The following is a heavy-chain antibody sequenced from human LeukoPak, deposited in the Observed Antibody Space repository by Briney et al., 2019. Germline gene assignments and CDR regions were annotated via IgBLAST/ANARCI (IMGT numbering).Heavy chain of an antibody. J-gene: IGHJ4*02. D-gene: IGHD3-10*01. CDR1: GGSISSYY. Sequence: SETLSLTCTVSGGSISSYYWSWIRQPPGKGLEWIGYIYYSGSTNYNPSLKSRVTISVDTSKNQFSLKLSSVTAAYTAVYYCARAAVRKYYFDYWGQGTLVTVSS. V-gene: IGHV4-59*01. CDR3: ARAAVRKYYFDY. CDR2: IYYSGST.